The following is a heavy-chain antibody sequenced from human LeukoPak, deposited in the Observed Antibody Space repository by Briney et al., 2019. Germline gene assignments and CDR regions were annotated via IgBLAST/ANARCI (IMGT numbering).Heavy chain of an antibody. Sequence: SETLSLTCTVSGGSISSGDYYWSWIRQPPGKGLEWIGYIYYSGSTYYNPSFKSRVTISVDTSKNQFSLKLSSVTAADTAVYYCARDRGYCSSTSCETPYGMDVWGQGTTVTVSS. V-gene: IGHV4-30-4*01. J-gene: IGHJ6*02. CDR3: ARDRGYCSSTSCETPYGMDV. CDR1: GGSISSGDYY. D-gene: IGHD2-2*01. CDR2: IYYSGST.